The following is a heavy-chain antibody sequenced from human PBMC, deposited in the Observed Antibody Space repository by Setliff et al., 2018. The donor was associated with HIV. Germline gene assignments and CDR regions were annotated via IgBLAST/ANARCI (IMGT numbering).Heavy chain of an antibody. V-gene: IGHV1-2*04. D-gene: IGHD3-9*01. CDR1: GYTFTGYY. Sequence: ASVQVSCKASGYTFTGYYMHWVRQAPGQGLEWMGWINPNSGGTNYAQKFQGWVTMTRDTSISTAYMELSRLRSDDTAVYYCARGSILTGYAYDYWGRGTLVTVSS. CDR3: ARGSILTGYAYDY. J-gene: IGHJ4*02. CDR2: INPNSGGT.